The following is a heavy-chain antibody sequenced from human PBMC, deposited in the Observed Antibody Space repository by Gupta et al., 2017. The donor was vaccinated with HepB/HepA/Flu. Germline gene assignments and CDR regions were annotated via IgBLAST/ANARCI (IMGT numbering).Heavy chain of an antibody. J-gene: IGHJ5*02. Sequence: QVQLVQPGAELRIPGASVKVSGKASGYTYTDYYMHWLRQAPGQGLEWMGWINPVGGGTNYAPKFQGRVTMTRDTSTNIAYMELRRLKSDDTAVYFCTRDMGTPTGSSTWYTWGQGTLVTVSS. D-gene: IGHD6-13*01. V-gene: IGHV1-2*02. CDR2: INPVGGGT. CDR1: GYTYTDYY. CDR3: TRDMGTPTGSSTWYT.